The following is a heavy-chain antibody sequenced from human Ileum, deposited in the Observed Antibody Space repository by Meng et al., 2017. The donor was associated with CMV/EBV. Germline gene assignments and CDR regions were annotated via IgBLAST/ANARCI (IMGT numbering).Heavy chain of an antibody. V-gene: IGHV3-23*03. D-gene: IGHD3-3*01. CDR1: QFPFSSDA. Sequence: GGSLRLSCAASQFPFSSDAMNWVRQAPGKGLEWVSFISSGSTIIYYADSVKGRFTISRDNARNTLYLQMNSLRAEDTAVYYCARERFWSGYSFDNWGQGTLVTVSS. CDR3: ARERFWSGYSFDN. J-gene: IGHJ4*02. CDR2: ISSGSTII.